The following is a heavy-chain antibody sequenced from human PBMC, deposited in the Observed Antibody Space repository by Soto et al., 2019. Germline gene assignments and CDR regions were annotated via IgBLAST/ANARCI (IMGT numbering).Heavy chain of an antibody. Sequence: SETLSLTCTVSGASMSSGGYYWTWIRQSPGKGLEWIGNIYYSGSTYYNPSLKGRVTISVDTSKNQFSLKLSSVTAADTAVYYCARASSSYHHYNFNWFDPWGQGTLVTSPQ. D-gene: IGHD2-15*01. CDR3: ARASSSYHHYNFNWFDP. V-gene: IGHV4-39*07. CDR2: IYYSGST. J-gene: IGHJ5*02. CDR1: GASMSSGGYY.